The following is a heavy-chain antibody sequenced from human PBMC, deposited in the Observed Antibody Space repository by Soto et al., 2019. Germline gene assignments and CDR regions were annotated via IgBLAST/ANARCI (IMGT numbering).Heavy chain of an antibody. V-gene: IGHV1-18*04. CDR3: ARGGEQYYYYYGMDV. J-gene: IGHJ6*02. CDR2: ISAYNGNT. D-gene: IGHD3-16*01. CDR1: GYTFTSYG. Sequence: ASVKVSCKTSGYTFTSYGISWVRQAPGQGLEWMAWISAYNGNTNYAQKLQGRVTMTTDTSTSTAYMELRSLRSDDTAVYYCARGGEQYYYYYGMDVWGQGTTVTVSS.